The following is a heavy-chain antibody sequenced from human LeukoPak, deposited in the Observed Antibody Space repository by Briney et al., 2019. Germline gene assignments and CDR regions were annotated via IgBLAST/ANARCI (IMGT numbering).Heavy chain of an antibody. CDR1: GFTFSSYA. V-gene: IGHV3-30*01. CDR2: ISYEGSNK. J-gene: IGHJ6*03. D-gene: IGHD5-18*01. CDR3: ARPHTAMPYYYMDV. Sequence: PGGSLRLSCAASGFTFSSYAMHWVRQAPGKGLEGVAVISYEGSNKNYADSVKARFAISRDNSKNTLYLQMNNLRAEDTAVYYCARPHTAMPYYYMDVWGKGTTVTVSS.